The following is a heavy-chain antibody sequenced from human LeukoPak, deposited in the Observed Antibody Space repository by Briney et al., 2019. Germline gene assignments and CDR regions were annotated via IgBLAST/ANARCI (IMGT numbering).Heavy chain of an antibody. J-gene: IGHJ4*02. D-gene: IGHD1-26*01. V-gene: IGHV3-9*01. CDR1: GFTFDDYA. Sequence: GRSLRLSCAASGFTFDDYAMRWVRQAPGKGLEWVSGISWNSGSIGYADSVKGRFTISRDNSKNTLYLQMNSLRAEDTAVYYCAAGIVAAFGVFDYWGQGTLVTVSS. CDR3: AAGIVAAFGVFDY. CDR2: ISWNSGSI.